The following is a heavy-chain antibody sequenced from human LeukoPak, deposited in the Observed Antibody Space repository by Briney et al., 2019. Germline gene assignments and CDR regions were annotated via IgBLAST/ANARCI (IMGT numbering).Heavy chain of an antibody. V-gene: IGHV3-33*08. CDR2: IRYDGSNK. Sequence: GGSLRLSCAASGFTFSSYAMSWVRQAPGKGLEWVAVIRYDGSNKYYADSVKGRFTISRDNSKNTLYLQMNSLRAEDTAVYYCARVSVRYSGYDDYYGMDVWGQGTTVTVSS. D-gene: IGHD5-12*01. J-gene: IGHJ6*02. CDR3: ARVSVRYSGYDDYYGMDV. CDR1: GFTFSSYA.